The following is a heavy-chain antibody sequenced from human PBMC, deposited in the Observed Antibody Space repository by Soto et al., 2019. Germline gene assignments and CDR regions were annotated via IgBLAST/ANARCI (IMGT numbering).Heavy chain of an antibody. V-gene: IGHV5-10-1*01. CDR1: GYSFTSYW. D-gene: IGHD2-15*01. J-gene: IGHJ6*02. CDR3: ARDYCSGGSCYFYYYGMDV. Sequence: GESLKISCKGSGYSFTSYWIGWVRQMPGKGLEWMGRIDPSDSYTNYSPSFQGHVTISADKSISTAYLQWSSLKASDTAMYYCARDYCSGGSCYFYYYGMDVWGQGTTVTVSS. CDR2: IDPSDSYT.